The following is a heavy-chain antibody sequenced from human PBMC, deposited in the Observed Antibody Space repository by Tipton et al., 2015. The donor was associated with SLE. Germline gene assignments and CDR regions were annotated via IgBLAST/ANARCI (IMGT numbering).Heavy chain of an antibody. CDR2: IYHSGST. CDR3: ARAPRDAFDI. J-gene: IGHJ3*02. CDR1: GGSFSAYY. Sequence: TLSLTCAVYGGSFSAYYWSWLRQPPGKGLEWIGEIYHSGSTNYNPSLKSRVTISVDKSKNQFSLKLSSVTAADTAVYYCARAPRDAFDIWGQGTMVTVSS. V-gene: IGHV4-34*01.